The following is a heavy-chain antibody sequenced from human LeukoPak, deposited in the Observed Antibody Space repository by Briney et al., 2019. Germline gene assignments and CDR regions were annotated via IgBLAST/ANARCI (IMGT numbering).Heavy chain of an antibody. CDR1: GFTFSSYA. D-gene: IGHD3-22*01. CDR2: ISGSGGST. CDR3: AKASYMTYYYDSSGYFASCFDY. Sequence: GGSLRLSCAASGFTFSSYAMSWVRQAPVKGLEWVSAISGSGGSTYYADSVKGRFTISRDNSKNTLYLQMNSLRAEDTAVYYCAKASYMTYYYDSSGYFASCFDYWGQGTLVTVSS. J-gene: IGHJ4*02. V-gene: IGHV3-23*01.